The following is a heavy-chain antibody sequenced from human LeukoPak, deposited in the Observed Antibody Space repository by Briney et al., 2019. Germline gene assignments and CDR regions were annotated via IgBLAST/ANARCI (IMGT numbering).Heavy chain of an antibody. CDR2: IKQDGSEK. V-gene: IGHV3-7*03. J-gene: IGHJ4*02. Sequence: GGSLRLSCAASGFTFSSYWMHWVRQAPGKGLEWVANIKQDGSEKYYVDSVKGRFSISRDNARNSLHLQMNSLRAEDTAVYYCARGSGSSCYSPCDYWGQGILVTVSS. CDR1: GFTFSSYW. D-gene: IGHD2-15*01. CDR3: ARGSGSSCYSPCDY.